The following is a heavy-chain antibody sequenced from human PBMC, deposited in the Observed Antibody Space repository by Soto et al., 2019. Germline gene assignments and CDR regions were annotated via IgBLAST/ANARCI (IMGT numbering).Heavy chain of an antibody. CDR3: ARGRGAAADYFDF. J-gene: IGHJ4*02. Sequence: GASVKVSCKASGYTFTRYYMHWVRQAPGQGLEWMGIINPSGGSTTYAQKFQGRVTMTRDTSTSTVYMELSSLRAEDTAVYYCARGRGAAADYFDFWGQGTLVTVSS. D-gene: IGHD6-13*01. CDR1: GYTFTRYY. CDR2: INPSGGST. V-gene: IGHV1-46*01.